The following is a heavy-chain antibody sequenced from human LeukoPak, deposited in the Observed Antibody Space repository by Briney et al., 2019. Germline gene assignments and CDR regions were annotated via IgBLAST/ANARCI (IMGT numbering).Heavy chain of an antibody. V-gene: IGHV4-34*01. CDR3: ARGLAVAGPTYYYDSSGYEY. J-gene: IGHJ4*02. CDR1: GGSFSGYY. Sequence: SETLSLTCAVYGGSFSGYYWSWIRQPPGKGLEWIGEINHSGSTNYNPSLKSRVTISVDTSKNQFSLKLSSVTAADTAVYYCARGLAVAGPTYYYDSSGYEYWGQGTLVTVSS. CDR2: INHSGST. D-gene: IGHD3-22*01.